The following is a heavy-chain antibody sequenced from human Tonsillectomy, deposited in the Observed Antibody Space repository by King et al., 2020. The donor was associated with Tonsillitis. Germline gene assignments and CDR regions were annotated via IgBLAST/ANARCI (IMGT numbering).Heavy chain of an antibody. D-gene: IGHD6-13*01. CDR1: GFTCSSYA. CDR2: ISYDGSNK. V-gene: IGHV3-30*04. J-gene: IGHJ5*01. Sequence: VQLVEAGGCVVQPGRSLRLSCAAAGFTCSSYAMHWGRPAPSKGLEWVAVISYDGSNKYYADSVKGRFTISRDNSKNPLYQQMNSPRPEDTAVYYCAGVEGYRSCWCDFWGQETVVTVST. CDR3: AGVEGYRSCWCDF.